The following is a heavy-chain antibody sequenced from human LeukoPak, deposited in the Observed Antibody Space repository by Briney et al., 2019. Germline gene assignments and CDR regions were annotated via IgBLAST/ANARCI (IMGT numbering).Heavy chain of an antibody. J-gene: IGHJ5*02. Sequence: PSETLSLTCTVSTVSISSYYWSWIRQAAGKGLEWIGRINTSGNTNYNPSLKSRVSLSVDTSKNQFSLKLSSVTAADTAVYYCARIYCDGGGCYWFDPWGQGTLVTVSS. CDR3: ARIYCDGGGCYWFDP. CDR2: INTSGNT. D-gene: IGHD2-15*01. CDR1: TVSISSYY. V-gene: IGHV4-4*07.